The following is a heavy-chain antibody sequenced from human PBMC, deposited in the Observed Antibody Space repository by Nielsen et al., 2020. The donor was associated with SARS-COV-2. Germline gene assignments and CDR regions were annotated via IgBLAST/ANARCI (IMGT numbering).Heavy chain of an antibody. CDR1: GDSVSSSSAA. V-gene: IGHV6-1*01. CDR2: TYYRSKWYN. D-gene: IGHD2-2*01. Sequence: SCAISGDSVSSSSAAWNWIRQSPSRGLEWLGRTYYRSKWYNDYAVSVKSRITINPDTSKNQFSLHLNSVTAADTAVYYCARTSSTSCCNWFDPWGQGTLVTVSS. J-gene: IGHJ5*02. CDR3: ARTSSTSCCNWFDP.